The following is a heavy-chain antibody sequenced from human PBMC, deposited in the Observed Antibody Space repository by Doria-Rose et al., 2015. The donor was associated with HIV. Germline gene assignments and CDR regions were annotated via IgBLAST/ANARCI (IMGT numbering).Heavy chain of an antibody. CDR2: IFSDDER. J-gene: IGHJ4*02. Sequence: QVQLVQSGPVLVKPAETLTLTCTVSGVSLSSSGMGVSWIRQPPGKALEWLANIFSDDERSYKTSLKSRLTISRGTSKSQVGLTMTDMDPVDTATYYCARIKSSRWYHKYYFDFWGQGTLVIVSA. D-gene: IGHD6-13*01. V-gene: IGHV2-26*01. CDR3: ARIKSSRWYHKYYFDF. CDR1: GVSLSSSGMG.